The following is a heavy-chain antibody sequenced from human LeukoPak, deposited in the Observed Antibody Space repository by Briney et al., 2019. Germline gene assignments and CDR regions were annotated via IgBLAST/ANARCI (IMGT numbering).Heavy chain of an antibody. CDR1: GGSFSGYY. D-gene: IGHD3-10*01. CDR2: INHSGST. J-gene: IGHJ5*02. CDR3: ARGDGGLLWFGELFDP. V-gene: IGHV4-34*01. Sequence: RPSETLSLTCAVYGGSFSGYYWSWIRQPPGKGLECIGEINHSGSTNYNPSLKSRVTISVDTSKNQFSLKLSSVTAADTAVYYCARGDGGLLWFGELFDPWGQGTLVTVSS.